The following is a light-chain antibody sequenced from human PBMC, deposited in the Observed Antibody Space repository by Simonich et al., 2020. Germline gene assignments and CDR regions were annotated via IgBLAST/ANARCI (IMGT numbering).Light chain of an antibody. CDR2: CAA. Sequence: DIVMTQSPDSLAVSLGERATINCKSSQSVLYSSNNKKYLAWYQQKPGQSPKLLIYCAATRESGVPDRFSGSGSGTDFTLTISSLQAEDVAVYYCQQYYSTPYTFGQGTKLEIK. V-gene: IGKV4-1*01. CDR3: QQYYSTPYT. CDR1: QSVLYSSNNKKY. J-gene: IGKJ2*01.